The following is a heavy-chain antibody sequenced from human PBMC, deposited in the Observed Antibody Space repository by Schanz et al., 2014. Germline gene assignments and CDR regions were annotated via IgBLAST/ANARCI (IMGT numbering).Heavy chain of an antibody. V-gene: IGHV1-18*01. CDR3: ARGGYSSGWYDRDIAHFDY. Sequence: QVQLLQSGAEVKKPGASVKVSCKASGYTFISYGITWVRQAPGQGLEWVGWISPYTGNTHYFDKMEGRVTMTTDTSTSTAYMELRSLRSDDTAVYYCARGGYSSGWYDRDIAHFDYWGQGTLVTVSA. J-gene: IGHJ4*02. CDR1: GYTFISYG. CDR2: ISPYTGNT. D-gene: IGHD6-19*01.